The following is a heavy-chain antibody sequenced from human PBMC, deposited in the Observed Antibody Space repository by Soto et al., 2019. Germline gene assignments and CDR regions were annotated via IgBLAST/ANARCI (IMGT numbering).Heavy chain of an antibody. D-gene: IGHD3-9*01. J-gene: IGHJ6*03. CDR1: GGSISSSSYY. Sequence: SETLSLTCTVSGGSISSSSYYWGWVRQPPGKGLEWIGSIYYSGSTYYNPSLKSRVTISVDTSKSQFSLKLSSVTAADTAVYYCARHPRYFSYYHYMDVWGKGTTVTVSS. V-gene: IGHV4-39*01. CDR2: IYYSGST. CDR3: ARHPRYFSYYHYMDV.